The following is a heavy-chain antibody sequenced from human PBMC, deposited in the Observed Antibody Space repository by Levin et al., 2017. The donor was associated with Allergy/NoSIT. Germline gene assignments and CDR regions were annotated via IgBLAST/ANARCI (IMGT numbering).Heavy chain of an antibody. CDR2: ISWNSGSI. CDR3: ARDSIGLPDAFDI. CDR1: GFTFDDYA. D-gene: IGHD3-10*01. Sequence: SLKISCAASGFTFDDYAMHWVRQAPGKGLEWVSGISWNSGSIGYADSVKGRFTISRDNAKNSLYLLMNSLRTDDTALYYCARDSIGLPDAFDIWGQGTMVIVSS. J-gene: IGHJ3*02. V-gene: IGHV3-9*01.